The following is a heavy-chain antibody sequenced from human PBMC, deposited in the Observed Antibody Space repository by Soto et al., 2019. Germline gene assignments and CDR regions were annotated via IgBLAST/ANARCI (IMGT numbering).Heavy chain of an antibody. V-gene: IGHV1-18*01. CDR1: GYTFFTYD. CDR3: ARLHGATTSDNGFDP. Sequence: QVHLVQSGGEVKTPGASVKVSCQSSGYTFFTYDISWVRQAPGQGLEWMGWISTYSGDTKYAQKFQGRVTMTTDTATTRAYLELRRLRSDDTAVYYCARLHGATTSDNGFDPWGQGTMVTVSS. J-gene: IGHJ5*02. D-gene: IGHD5-12*01. CDR2: ISTYSGDT.